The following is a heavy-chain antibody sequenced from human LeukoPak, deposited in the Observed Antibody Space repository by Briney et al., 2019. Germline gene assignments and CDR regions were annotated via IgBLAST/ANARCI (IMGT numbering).Heavy chain of an antibody. CDR1: GGSISSGGYY. V-gene: IGHV4-30-2*01. CDR3: ARPEGPAHSSFGKHDAFDI. D-gene: IGHD6-13*01. CDR2: IYHSGST. Sequence: SETLSLTCTVSGGSISSGGYYWSWIRQPPGKGLEWIGYIYHSGSTYYNPSLKSRVTISVDRSKNQFSLKLSSVTAADTAVYYCARPEGPAHSSFGKHDAFDIWGQGTMVTVSS. J-gene: IGHJ3*02.